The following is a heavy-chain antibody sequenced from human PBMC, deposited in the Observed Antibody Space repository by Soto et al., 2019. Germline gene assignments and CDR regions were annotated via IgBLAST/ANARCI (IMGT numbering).Heavy chain of an antibody. D-gene: IGHD3-10*01. CDR3: ARVGSGSYTPLFDY. V-gene: IGHV3-7*03. CDR2: IKQDGSEK. CDR1: GFTFSSYW. Sequence: PGGSLRLSCAASGFTFSSYWMSWVRQAPGKGLEWVANIKQDGSEKCYVDSVKGRFTISRDNAKNSLYLQMNSLRAEDTAVYYCARVGSGSYTPLFDYWGQGTLVTVSS. J-gene: IGHJ4*02.